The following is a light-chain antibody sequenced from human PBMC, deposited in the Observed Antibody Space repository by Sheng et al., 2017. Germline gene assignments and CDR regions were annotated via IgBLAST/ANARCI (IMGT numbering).Light chain of an antibody. J-gene: IGLJ3*02. CDR2: SDS. CDR1: SSNLGRNF. V-gene: IGLV1-44*01. Sequence: QSVLTQPPSASGTPGQRVTISCFGSSSNLGRNFVNWFQQLPGMAPRLLIYSDSYRPSGVPDRFSGSKSGTSASLAISGLQSEDEADYFCAAWDDSLDGYWVFGGGTKLTVL. CDR3: AAWDDSLDGYWV.